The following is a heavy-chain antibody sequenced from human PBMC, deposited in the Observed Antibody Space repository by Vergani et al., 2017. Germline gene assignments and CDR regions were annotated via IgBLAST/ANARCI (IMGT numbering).Heavy chain of an antibody. Sequence: QVQLVQSGAEVKKPGSSVKVSCKASGGTFSSYAISWVRQATGQGLGWMGGIIPIFGTANYAQKFQGRVTITADESTSTAYMELSSLRSEDTAVYYCARDPTPYYYGSGSYSATWFDPWGQGTLVTVSS. CDR1: GGTFSSYA. V-gene: IGHV1-69*12. D-gene: IGHD3-10*01. CDR3: ARDPTPYYYGSGSYSATWFDP. CDR2: IIPIFGTA. J-gene: IGHJ5*02.